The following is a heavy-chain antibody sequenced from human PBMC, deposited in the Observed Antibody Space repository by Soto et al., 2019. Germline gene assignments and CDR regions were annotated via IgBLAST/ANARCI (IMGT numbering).Heavy chain of an antibody. V-gene: IGHV3-66*01. CDR1: GFTVSSNY. CDR2: IYGGGSK. J-gene: IGHJ6*02. CDR3: ARDSPRGYDILTGYYYYGMDV. Sequence: GGSLRLSCAASGFTVSSNYMSWVRQAPGKGLEWVSVIYGGGSKKYPDSVKGRLTISRDNSKNTLYLQMNSLRAEDTAVYYCARDSPRGYDILTGYYYYGMDVWGQGTTVTVSS. D-gene: IGHD3-9*01.